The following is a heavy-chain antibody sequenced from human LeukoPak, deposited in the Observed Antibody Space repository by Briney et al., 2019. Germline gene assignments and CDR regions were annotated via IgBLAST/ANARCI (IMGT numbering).Heavy chain of an antibody. V-gene: IGHV1-2*06. CDR3: ARGGRILVPLADYNFDP. J-gene: IGHJ2*01. CDR2: INPNSGGT. Sequence: ASVKVSCKASGYTFTNSYMHWVRQAPGHGLEWMGRINPNSGGTNYAQKFQGTVTMTRDTSINTASMWVSRLRSDDTAVYYCARGGRILVPLADYNFDPWGRGTLVTVSS. CDR1: GYTFTNSY. D-gene: IGHD4-11*01.